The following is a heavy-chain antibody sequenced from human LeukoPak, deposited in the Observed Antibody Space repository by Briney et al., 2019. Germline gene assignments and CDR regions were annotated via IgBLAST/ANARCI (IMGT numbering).Heavy chain of an antibody. Sequence: SETLSLTCTVSGGSISSSSYYWGWIRQPPGKGLEWIGSIYYSGSTYYNPSLKSRVTISVDTSKNQFSLKLSSVTAADTAVYYCARGQVPSSSWYFYWGQGTLVTVSS. CDR1: GGSISSSSYY. CDR2: IYYSGST. J-gene: IGHJ4*02. CDR3: ARGQVPSSSWYFY. D-gene: IGHD6-13*01. V-gene: IGHV4-39*01.